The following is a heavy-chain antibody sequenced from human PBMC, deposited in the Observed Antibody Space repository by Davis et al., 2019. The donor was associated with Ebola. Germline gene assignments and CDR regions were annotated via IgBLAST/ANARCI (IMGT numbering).Heavy chain of an antibody. D-gene: IGHD3-22*01. CDR2: IIPVFGIP. CDR1: GGTFSSYG. J-gene: IGHJ4*02. V-gene: IGHV1-69*13. Sequence: SVKVSCKASGGTFSSYGISWVRQAPGQGLDWMGGIIPVFGIPKNAQKFQGRVTITADESTSTAYMGLSSLRSEDTAVYYCARDRYSDGSGYFFEQSHWGQGTLVTVSS. CDR3: ARDRYSDGSGYFFEQSH.